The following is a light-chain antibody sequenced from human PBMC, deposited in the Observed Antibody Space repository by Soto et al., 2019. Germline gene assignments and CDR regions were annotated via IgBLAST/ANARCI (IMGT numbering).Light chain of an antibody. Sequence: QSALTQPASVSGSPGQSITISCTGTSSGVGGYNYVSWYQQHPGKAPKLMIYDVSNRPSGVSNRFSGSKSGNTASLTISGLKAEYEADYYCSSYTSSSTLVFGGGTKLTVL. CDR3: SSYTSSSTLV. CDR1: SSGVGGYNY. CDR2: DVS. J-gene: IGLJ2*01. V-gene: IGLV2-14*01.